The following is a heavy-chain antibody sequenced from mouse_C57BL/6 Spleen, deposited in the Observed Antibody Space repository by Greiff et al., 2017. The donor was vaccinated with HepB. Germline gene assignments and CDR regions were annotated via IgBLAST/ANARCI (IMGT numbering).Heavy chain of an antibody. CDR2: ISSGSSTI. Sequence: DVKLVESGGGLVKPGGSLKLSCAASGFTFSDYGMHWVRQAPEKGLAWVAYISSGSSTIYYADTVKGRFTISRDNAKNTLFLQMTSLRSEDTAMYYCARGITTRYFDVWGTGTTVTVSS. J-gene: IGHJ1*03. D-gene: IGHD2-4*01. CDR1: GFTFSDYG. V-gene: IGHV5-17*01. CDR3: ARGITTRYFDV.